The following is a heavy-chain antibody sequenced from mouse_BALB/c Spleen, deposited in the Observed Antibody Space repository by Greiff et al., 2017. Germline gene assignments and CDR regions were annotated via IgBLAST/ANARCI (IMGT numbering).Heavy chain of an antibody. CDR2: ISSGGST. J-gene: IGHJ4*01. CDR3: ARIYDYDLMDY. Sequence: EVKLMESGGGLVKPGGSLKLSCAASGFTFSSYAMSWVRQTPEKRLEWVASISSGGSTYYPDSVKGRFTISRDNARNILYLQMSSLRSEDTAMYYCARIYDYDLMDYWGQGTSVTVSS. CDR1: GFTFSSYA. V-gene: IGHV5-6-5*01. D-gene: IGHD2-4*01.